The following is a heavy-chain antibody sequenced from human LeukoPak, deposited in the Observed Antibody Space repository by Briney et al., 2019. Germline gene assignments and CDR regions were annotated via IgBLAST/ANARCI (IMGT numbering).Heavy chain of an antibody. CDR1: GGSISSGDYY. Sequence: SETLSLTCTVSGGSISSGDYYWSWIRQPPGKGLEWIGYIYYSGSTYYNPSLKSRVTISVDTSKNQFPLKLSSVTAADTAVYYCARSIVVVVAADRPNWFDPWGQGTLVTVSS. V-gene: IGHV4-30-4*01. CDR3: ARSIVVVVAADRPNWFDP. CDR2: IYYSGST. D-gene: IGHD2-15*01. J-gene: IGHJ5*02.